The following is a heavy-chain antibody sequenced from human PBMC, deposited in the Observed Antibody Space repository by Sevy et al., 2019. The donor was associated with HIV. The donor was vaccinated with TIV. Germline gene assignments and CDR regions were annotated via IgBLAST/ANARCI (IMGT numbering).Heavy chain of an antibody. CDR3: ARLSDGSADY. J-gene: IGHJ4*02. Sequence: GGSLRLSCAASGFTFSSYWMSWVRQAPGKGLEWVATINQDGSETFYVDSVKGRFSISLHNPRKSLYLQMNSLSAEDTAVYYCARLSDGSADYWGQGTLVTVSS. D-gene: IGHD3-10*01. CDR1: GFTFSSYW. V-gene: IGHV3-7*01. CDR2: INQDGSET.